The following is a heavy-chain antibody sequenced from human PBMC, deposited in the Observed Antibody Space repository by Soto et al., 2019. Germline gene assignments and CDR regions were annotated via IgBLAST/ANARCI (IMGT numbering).Heavy chain of an antibody. CDR1: GFTFSSYA. Sequence: GGSLRLSCAASGFTFSSYAMHWVRQAPGKGLEWVAVISYDGSNKYYADSVKGRFTISRDNSKNTLYLQMNSLRAEDTAVYYCASGPIVGATSPLDYWGQGTLVTVSS. CDR3: ASGPIVGATSPLDY. D-gene: IGHD1-26*01. CDR2: ISYDGSNK. V-gene: IGHV3-30-3*01. J-gene: IGHJ4*02.